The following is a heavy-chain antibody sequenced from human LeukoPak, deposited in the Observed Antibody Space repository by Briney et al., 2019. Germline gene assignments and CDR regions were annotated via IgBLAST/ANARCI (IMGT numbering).Heavy chain of an antibody. V-gene: IGHV4-34*01. CDR3: ARDGYDILTGYYQPFDY. D-gene: IGHD3-9*01. Sequence: SETLSLTCAVYGVSFSGYYWSWIRQPPGKGLEWIGEINHSGSTNYNPSLKSRVTISVDTSKNQFSLKLSSVTAADTAVYYCARDGYDILTGYYQPFDYWGQGTLVTVSS. J-gene: IGHJ4*02. CDR1: GVSFSGYY. CDR2: INHSGST.